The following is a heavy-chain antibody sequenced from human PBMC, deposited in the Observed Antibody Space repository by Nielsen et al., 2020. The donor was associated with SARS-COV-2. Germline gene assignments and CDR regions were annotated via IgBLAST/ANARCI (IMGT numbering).Heavy chain of an antibody. CDR2: IYPGDSDT. Sequence: GGSLRLSCKGSGYSFTSYWIGWVRQMPGKGLEWMGIIYPGDSDTRYSPSFQGQVTISADKSISTAYLQWSSLKASDTAMYYCARLWAAAGTRHFDYWGQGTLVTVSS. D-gene: IGHD6-13*01. CDR3: ARLWAAAGTRHFDY. J-gene: IGHJ4*02. CDR1: GYSFTSYW. V-gene: IGHV5-51*01.